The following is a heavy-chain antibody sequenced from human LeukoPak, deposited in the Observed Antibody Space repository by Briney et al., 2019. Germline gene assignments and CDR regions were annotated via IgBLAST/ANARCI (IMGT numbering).Heavy chain of an antibody. CDR3: ANTYALGNYYKGGFDP. J-gene: IGHJ5*02. CDR1: GYTFIDYY. Sequence: EASVKVSCKASGYTFIDYYMHWVRQAPGQGLEWMGWINPNSGGTNCAQNFQGRVTMTRDTSIRTVYMELIRLRSDDTAVYYCANTYALGNYYKGGFDPWGQGTLVTVSS. V-gene: IGHV1-2*02. CDR2: INPNSGGT. D-gene: IGHD3-10*01.